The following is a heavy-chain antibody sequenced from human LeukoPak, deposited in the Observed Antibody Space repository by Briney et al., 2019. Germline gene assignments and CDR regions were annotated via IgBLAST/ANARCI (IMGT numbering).Heavy chain of an antibody. V-gene: IGHV3-23*01. CDR3: AREVGTFDC. CDR1: GFTFYNYG. Sequence: PGGSLRLSCAASGFTFYNYGMSWVRQAPGKGLEWVSVIGGSGGSTYYADSVKGRFTIFRDNFKNTLYLQMNSLRAEDTAVYYCAREVGTFDCWGQGALVTVSS. J-gene: IGHJ4*02. D-gene: IGHD1-26*01. CDR2: IGGSGGST.